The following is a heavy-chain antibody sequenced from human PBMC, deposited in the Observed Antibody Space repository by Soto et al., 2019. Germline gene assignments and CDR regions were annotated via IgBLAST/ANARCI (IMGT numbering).Heavy chain of an antibody. Sequence: EVQLVASGGGLVQPGGSLRLSCVASGFSLSDHYMDWVRQAPGKGLEWLGLIRNEPYGYTTNYAASVKGRFTISRYDSKNSLFLLMDSLTAEDAAIYYCADLTWNRDYLPWGQGTLVTVSS. V-gene: IGHV3-72*01. D-gene: IGHD4-17*01. CDR3: ADLTWNRDYLP. J-gene: IGHJ4*02. CDR1: GFSLSDHY. CDR2: IRNEPYGYTT.